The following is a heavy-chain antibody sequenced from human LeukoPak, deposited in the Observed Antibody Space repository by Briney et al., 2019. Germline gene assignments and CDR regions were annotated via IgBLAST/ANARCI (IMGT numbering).Heavy chain of an antibody. CDR2: INHSGST. J-gene: IGHJ4*02. Sequence: SETLSLTCVLYGGSSSGYYWNWIRQPPGKGLEWIGEINHSGSTNYNPSLKSRVTISVDTSKNQFSLKLSSVTAADTAVYYCARRVVITGAIDYWGQGTLVTVSS. V-gene: IGHV4-34*01. CDR3: ARRVVITGAIDY. D-gene: IGHD3-22*01. CDR1: GGSSSGYY.